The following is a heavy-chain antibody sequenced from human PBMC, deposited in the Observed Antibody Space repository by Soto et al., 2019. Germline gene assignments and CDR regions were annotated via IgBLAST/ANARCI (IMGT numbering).Heavy chain of an antibody. Sequence: EVQLVESGGGLVQPGRSLRLSCAASGFTFADYAMHWVRQAPRKGLEWVSGISWNSGSIGYADSVKGRFTISRDNAKNSLYLQMNSLRAEDTALYYCAKDRSLTEYYFDYWGQGTLVTVSS. V-gene: IGHV3-9*01. CDR2: ISWNSGSI. CDR3: AKDRSLTEYYFDY. J-gene: IGHJ4*02. D-gene: IGHD7-27*01. CDR1: GFTFADYA.